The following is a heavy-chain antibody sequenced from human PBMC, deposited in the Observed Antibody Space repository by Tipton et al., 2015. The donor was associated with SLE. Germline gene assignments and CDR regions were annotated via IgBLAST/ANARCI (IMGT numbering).Heavy chain of an antibody. CDR3: ARDPDYGDDADDY. CDR2: LYSSGPT. CDR1: GASISGDS. D-gene: IGHD4-17*01. Sequence: GLVKPSETLSLICGVSGASISGDSWSWIRQPAGKGLEWIGRLYSSGPTFYNPSLKSRVTMSVDTSKNHFSLRLTSVTAADTAVYYCARDPDYGDDADDYWGQGTLVTVSS. V-gene: IGHV4-4*07. J-gene: IGHJ4*02.